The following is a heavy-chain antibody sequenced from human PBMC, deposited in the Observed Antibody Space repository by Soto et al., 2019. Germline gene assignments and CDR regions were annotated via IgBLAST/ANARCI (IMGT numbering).Heavy chain of an antibody. J-gene: IGHJ6*01. CDR2: IIPLFGTA. D-gene: IGHD3-3*01. CDR3: AQIRVFGVLGGSNYNYGMDV. Sequence: QVQLVQSGAEVKKPGSSVNVSCQASGDTFTMYSITWVRQAPGQGLEWMGAIIPLFGTANYAQKFQGRVTITADKSTSTVYMDLSRLRSDDTAVYYCAQIRVFGVLGGSNYNYGMDVWGLGTTVTVSS. CDR1: GDTFTMYS. V-gene: IGHV1-69*06.